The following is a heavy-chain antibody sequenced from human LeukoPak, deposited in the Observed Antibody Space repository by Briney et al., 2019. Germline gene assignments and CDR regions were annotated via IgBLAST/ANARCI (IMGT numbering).Heavy chain of an antibody. D-gene: IGHD3-22*01. V-gene: IGHV4-61*02. J-gene: IGHJ3*02. CDR2: IYTSGST. CDR3: ARGGYYDSSGSRDAFDI. Sequence: SQTLSLTCTVSGGSISSGSYFWNWIRQPAGKGLKWIGRIYTSGSTDYNPSLKSRVTISLDTSKNQFSLKLSSVTAADTAVYYCARGGYYDSSGSRDAFDIWGQGTMVTVSS. CDR1: GGSISSGSYF.